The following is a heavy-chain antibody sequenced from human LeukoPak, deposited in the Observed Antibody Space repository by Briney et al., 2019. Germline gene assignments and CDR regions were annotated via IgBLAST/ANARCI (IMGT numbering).Heavy chain of an antibody. Sequence: PSETLSLTCTVSGGSISSYYWSWIRQPPGKGLEWIGYIYYSGSTNYNPSLKSRVTISVDTSKNQFSLKLSSVTAADTAVYYCARILGYSSSETFDYWGQGTLVTVSS. CDR1: GGSISSYY. CDR3: ARILGYSSSETFDY. J-gene: IGHJ4*02. D-gene: IGHD6-6*01. CDR2: IYYSGST. V-gene: IGHV4-59*01.